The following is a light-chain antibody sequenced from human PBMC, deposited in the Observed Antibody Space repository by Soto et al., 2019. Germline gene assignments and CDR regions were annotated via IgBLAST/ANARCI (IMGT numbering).Light chain of an antibody. CDR2: GAS. V-gene: IGKV3-15*01. Sequence: EIVMTQSPATLSVSPGERATLSCRASQSVSSNLAWYQQKPGQAPRLLIYGASTRATGIPARFSGSGSGTEFTLTIRSLQSEDFAVSYCQQYHTWPPMYTVGQGTKLEIK. CDR1: QSVSSN. J-gene: IGKJ2*01. CDR3: QQYHTWPPMYT.